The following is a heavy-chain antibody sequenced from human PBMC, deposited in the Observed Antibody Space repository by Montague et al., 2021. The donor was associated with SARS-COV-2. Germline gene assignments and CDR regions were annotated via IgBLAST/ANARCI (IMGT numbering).Heavy chain of an antibody. CDR3: VRVRGEQYQLVCSTYYYYYMDV. CDR1: GGSVSSGSCY. Sequence: ETLSLTCSVSGGSVSSGSCYWSWIRQPPGKGLEWIGYIYYSGSTNYNPSLKSRVTISVDTSKNQFSLKLTSVTAADTAVYYCVRVRGEQYQLVCSTYYYYYMDVWGKGTTVTVSS. D-gene: IGHD2-2*01. J-gene: IGHJ6*03. V-gene: IGHV4-61*01. CDR2: IYYSGST.